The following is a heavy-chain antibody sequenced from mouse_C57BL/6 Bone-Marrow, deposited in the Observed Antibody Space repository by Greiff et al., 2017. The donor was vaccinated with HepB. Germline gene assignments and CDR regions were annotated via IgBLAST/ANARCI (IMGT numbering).Heavy chain of an antibody. CDR2: IKPNNGGT. Sequence: EVQLQQSGPELVKPGASVKMSCKASGYTFTDYNMHWVKQSHGKSLEWIGYIKPNNGGTSYNQKFKGKATLTVNKSSSTAYMELRSLTSEDSAVYYCARKGWLLHAMDYWGQGTSVTVSS. CDR1: GYTFTDYN. D-gene: IGHD2-3*01. J-gene: IGHJ4*01. CDR3: ARKGWLLHAMDY. V-gene: IGHV1-22*01.